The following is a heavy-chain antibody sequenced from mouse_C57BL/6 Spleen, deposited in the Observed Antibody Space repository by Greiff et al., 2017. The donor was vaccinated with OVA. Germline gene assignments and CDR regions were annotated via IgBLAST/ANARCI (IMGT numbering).Heavy chain of an antibody. V-gene: IGHV2-5*01. J-gene: IGHJ4*01. CDR1: GFSLTSYG. CDR2: IWRGGST. CDR3: AKKGTDYDYDGGYYYAMDY. D-gene: IGHD2-4*01. Sequence: QVQLKESGPGLVQPSQSLSITCTVSGFSLTSYGVHWVRQSPGKGLEWLGVIWRGGSTDYNAAFMSRLSITKDNSKSQVFFKMNSLQADDTAIYYCAKKGTDYDYDGGYYYAMDYWGQGTSVTVSS.